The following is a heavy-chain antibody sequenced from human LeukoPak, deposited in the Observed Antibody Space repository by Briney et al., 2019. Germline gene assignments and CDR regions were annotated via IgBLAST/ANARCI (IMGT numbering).Heavy chain of an antibody. CDR1: GYTFTGYY. Sequence: AASVKVSCKASGYTFTGYYMHWVRQAPGQGLEWMGRINPNSGGTNYAQKFQGRVTMTRDTSISTAYMELSRLRSDDTAVYYCARVGAYTIFGVADYWFDPWDQGTLVTVSS. CDR3: ARVGAYTIFGVADYWFDP. D-gene: IGHD3-3*01. V-gene: IGHV1-2*06. J-gene: IGHJ5*02. CDR2: INPNSGGT.